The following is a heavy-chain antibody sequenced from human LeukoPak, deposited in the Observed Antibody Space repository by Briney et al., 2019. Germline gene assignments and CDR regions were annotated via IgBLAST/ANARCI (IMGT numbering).Heavy chain of an antibody. CDR3: AASLPNIVVVPATKGPFGY. V-gene: IGHV3-30-3*01. CDR2: TSSDLNVK. Sequence: PGGSLRLSCAASGFTFRNYVIHWVRQAPGKGLEWVAVTSSDLNVKLYADSVKGRFTISRDNSKNTLYLQMNSLRAEDTAVYYCAASLPNIVVVPATKGPFGYWGQGALVTVSS. CDR1: GFTFRNYV. J-gene: IGHJ4*02. D-gene: IGHD2-2*01.